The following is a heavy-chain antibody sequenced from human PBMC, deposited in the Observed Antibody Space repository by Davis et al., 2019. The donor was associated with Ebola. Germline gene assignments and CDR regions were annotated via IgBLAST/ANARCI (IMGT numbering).Heavy chain of an antibody. CDR3: ARGCSSTSCYTTTELDY. D-gene: IGHD2-2*02. V-gene: IGHV3-30-3*01. Sequence: GESLKISCAASRFTFSSYAMHWVRQAPGKGLEWVAVISYDGSNKYYADSVKGRFTISRDNSKNTLYLQMNSLRAEDTAMYYCARGCSSTSCYTTTELDYWGQGTLVTVSS. J-gene: IGHJ4*02. CDR2: ISYDGSNK. CDR1: RFTFSSYA.